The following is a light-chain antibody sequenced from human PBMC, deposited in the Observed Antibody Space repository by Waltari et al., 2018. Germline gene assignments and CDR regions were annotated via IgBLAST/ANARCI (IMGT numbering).Light chain of an antibody. J-gene: IGLJ1*01. V-gene: IGLV3-25*03. CDR3: QSADSSSTYYV. Sequence: SYELTQPPSVSVSPGQTARITCSGDALPKQYAYWYQAPVLVIFKDNQRPSGFPELLAGCSSGKTVTLTISGVQAEYEADYYCQSADSSSTYYVFGTGTKVTVL. CDR1: ALPKQY. CDR2: KDN.